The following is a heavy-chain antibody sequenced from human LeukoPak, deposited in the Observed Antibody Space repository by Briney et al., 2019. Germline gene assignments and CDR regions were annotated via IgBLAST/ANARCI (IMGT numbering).Heavy chain of an antibody. CDR1: GYTFTDYY. Sequence: ASVKVSCKASGYTFTDYYVHWVRQAPGQGLAWMGWINPNSGGTNYSQMFQGRVTLTTDTSISAAYMVVTRLTSDGTAMYCCAAWGGQWLIRSDDVFDVWGQGTMVTVSS. D-gene: IGHD6-19*01. J-gene: IGHJ3*01. V-gene: IGHV1-2*02. CDR3: AAWGGQWLIRSDDVFDV. CDR2: INPNSGGT.